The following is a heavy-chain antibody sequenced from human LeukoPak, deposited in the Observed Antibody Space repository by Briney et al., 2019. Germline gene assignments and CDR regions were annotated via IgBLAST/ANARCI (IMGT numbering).Heavy chain of an antibody. CDR3: ARGTTVTTGANFDY. CDR2: ISSSSSTI. J-gene: IGHJ4*02. CDR1: GFSFSSYG. V-gene: IGHV3-48*02. Sequence: GGSLRVSCAASGFSFSSYGMNWVRQAPGKGLEWVSYISSSSSTIYYADSVKGRFTISRDNAENSLYLQMNSLRDEDTAVYYCARGTTVTTGANFDYWGQGTLVTVSS. D-gene: IGHD4-17*01.